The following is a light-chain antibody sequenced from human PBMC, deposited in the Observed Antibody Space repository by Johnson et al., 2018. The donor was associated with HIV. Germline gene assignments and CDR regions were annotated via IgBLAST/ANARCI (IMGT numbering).Light chain of an antibody. CDR1: SSNIGNNY. V-gene: IGLV1-51*01. J-gene: IGLJ1*01. CDR2: DNN. Sequence: QSVLTQPPSVSAAPGQKVTISCSGSSSNIGNNYVSWYQQLPGTAPKLLIYDNNRRPSGIPDRFSGSKSGASVTLAITGLQTGDEADYYCGTWDTSLSVYVFGTATNVTVL. CDR3: GTWDTSLSVYV.